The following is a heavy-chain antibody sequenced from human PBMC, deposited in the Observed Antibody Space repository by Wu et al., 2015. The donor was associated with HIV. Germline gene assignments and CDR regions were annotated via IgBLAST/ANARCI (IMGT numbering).Heavy chain of an antibody. V-gene: IGHV1-2*02. CDR1: GYTFTGYY. J-gene: IGHJ4*02. D-gene: IGHD3-10*01. Sequence: QVQLVQSGAEVKKPGASVKVSCKASGYTFTGYYMHWVRQAPGQGLEWMGWINPNSGGTNYAQKFQGRVTMTRDTSISTAYMELSRLRSDDTAVYYCARVHLTYYYGSGAQHYFDYWGQGTLVTVSS. CDR2: INPNSGGT. CDR3: ARVHLTYYYGSGAQHYFDY.